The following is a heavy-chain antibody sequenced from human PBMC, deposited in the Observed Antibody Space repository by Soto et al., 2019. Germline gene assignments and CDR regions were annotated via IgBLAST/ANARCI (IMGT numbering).Heavy chain of an antibody. Sequence: GSLRLSCAASGFTFDTYAMTWVRQAPGKGLEWVSAISGSGGNTNYADSVQGRFSISRDSSKNTLYLQMDSLRAEDTAVYYCAKVYDRSGYYYGFDYWGQGTLVTVSS. V-gene: IGHV3-23*01. D-gene: IGHD3-22*01. J-gene: IGHJ4*02. CDR1: GFTFDTYA. CDR2: ISGSGGNT. CDR3: AKVYDRSGYYYGFDY.